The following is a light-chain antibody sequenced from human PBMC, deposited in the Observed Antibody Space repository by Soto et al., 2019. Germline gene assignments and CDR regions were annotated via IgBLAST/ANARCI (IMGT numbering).Light chain of an antibody. CDR3: QQYNSYPWT. CDR2: KAS. J-gene: IGKJ1*01. V-gene: IGKV1-5*03. Sequence: DIQMTQSPSTLSASVGDRVTITCRASQSISSWLAWYQQKPGKARKLLIYKASSLESGVPSRFSGSGSGTEFTLTISSLQPDDFATYYCQQYNSYPWTFGQGNKVE. CDR1: QSISSW.